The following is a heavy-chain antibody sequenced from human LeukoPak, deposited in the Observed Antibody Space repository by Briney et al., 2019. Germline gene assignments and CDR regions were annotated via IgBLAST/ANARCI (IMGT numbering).Heavy chain of an antibody. CDR1: GFTFDDYT. CDR2: ISGSGGST. V-gene: IGHV3-43*01. Sequence: TGGSLRLSCAASGFTFDDYTMHWVRQAPGKGLEWVSAISGSGGSTYYADSVKGRFTISRDNAKNTLYLQMNSLRAEDTAVYYCARESGIAAALDLWGQGTLVTVSS. D-gene: IGHD6-13*01. CDR3: ARESGIAAALDL. J-gene: IGHJ5*02.